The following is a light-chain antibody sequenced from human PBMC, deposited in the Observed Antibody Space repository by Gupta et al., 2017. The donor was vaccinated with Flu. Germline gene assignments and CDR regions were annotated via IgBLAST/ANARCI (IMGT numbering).Light chain of an antibody. CDR2: WAS. J-gene: IGKJ5*01. CDR3: QQYYTIPPT. Sequence: DIVMTQSPASMAASLGERATINCKSSQNVLWSSINKNYLAWYQHKSGQPPKLLISWASTRESGVPGRFSGSGSVTDFTLTISSLQAEDVAVYYCQQYYTIPPTFGQGTRLEIK. V-gene: IGKV4-1*01. CDR1: QNVLWSSINKNY.